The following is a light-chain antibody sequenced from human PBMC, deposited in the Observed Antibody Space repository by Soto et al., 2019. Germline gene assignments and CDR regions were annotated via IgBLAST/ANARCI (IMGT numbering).Light chain of an antibody. Sequence: QAVVSQEPSLTVSPGGTVTIPCGSSTGAVTNGHYPYWFQQKPGQAPRTLIYDTTNRHSWTPARFSGSLLGGKAALTLSGAQPEDEAEYYCLLSYNGPYVFGTGTKVTVL. CDR3: LLSYNGPYV. V-gene: IGLV7-46*01. J-gene: IGLJ1*01. CDR1: TGAVTNGHY. CDR2: DTT.